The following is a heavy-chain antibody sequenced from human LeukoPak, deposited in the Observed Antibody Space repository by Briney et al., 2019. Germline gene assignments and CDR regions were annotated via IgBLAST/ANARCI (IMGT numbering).Heavy chain of an antibody. CDR2: IIPIFGTA. CDR1: GGTFSSYA. CDR3: ARDRAVDTTMVIFDY. Sequence: GASVKVSCKASGGTFSSYAISWVRQAPGQGLEWMGGIIPIFGTANYAQKFQGRVTITADESTSTAYMELSSLRSEDTAVYYCARDRAVDTTMVIFDYWGQGTLVTVSS. J-gene: IGHJ4*02. V-gene: IGHV1-69*13. D-gene: IGHD5-18*01.